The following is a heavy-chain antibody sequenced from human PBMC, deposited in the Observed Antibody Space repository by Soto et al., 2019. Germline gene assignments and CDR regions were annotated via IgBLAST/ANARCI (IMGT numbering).Heavy chain of an antibody. Sequence: ASVKVSCKASGYTFTGYYMHWVRRALGQGLEWMGWINPNSGGTNYAQKFQGWVTMTRDTSISTAYMELSRLRSDDTAVYYCARDSSSWYAPSVDXWGQGTLVTVSS. J-gene: IGHJ4*02. CDR3: ARDSSSWYAPSVDX. D-gene: IGHD6-13*01. V-gene: IGHV1-2*04. CDR2: INPNSGGT. CDR1: GYTFTGYY.